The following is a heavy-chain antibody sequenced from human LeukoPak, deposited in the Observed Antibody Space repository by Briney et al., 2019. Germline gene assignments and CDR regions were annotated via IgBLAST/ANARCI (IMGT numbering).Heavy chain of an antibody. Sequence: GGSLRLSCAASGFTFSSYGMHWVRQAPGKGLERVAFIRYDGSNKYYADSVKGRFTISRDNSKNTLYLQMNSLRAEDTAVYYCAKEEEYSSPLFDYWGQGTLVTVSS. CDR2: IRYDGSNK. CDR3: AKEEEYSSPLFDY. V-gene: IGHV3-30*02. CDR1: GFTFSSYG. J-gene: IGHJ4*02. D-gene: IGHD6-6*01.